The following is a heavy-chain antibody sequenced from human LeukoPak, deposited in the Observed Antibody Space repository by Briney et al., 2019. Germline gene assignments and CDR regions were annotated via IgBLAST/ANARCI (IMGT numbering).Heavy chain of an antibody. D-gene: IGHD3-10*01. Sequence: SETLSLTCAVYGGSFSGYYWSWIRQPPGKGLEWIGEVNHSGSTNYNPSLKSRVTISVDTSKNQFSLKLSSVTAADTAVYYCARGGSGSYYNPPFDPWGQGTLVTVSS. CDR3: ARGGSGSYYNPPFDP. CDR1: GGSFSGYY. J-gene: IGHJ5*02. CDR2: VNHSGST. V-gene: IGHV4-34*01.